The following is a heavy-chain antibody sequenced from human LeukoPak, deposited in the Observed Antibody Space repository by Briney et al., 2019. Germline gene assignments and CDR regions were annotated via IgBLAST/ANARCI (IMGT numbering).Heavy chain of an antibody. CDR3: ARERWGYYFDY. J-gene: IGHJ4*02. V-gene: IGHV3-7*03. CDR2: IKQDGSEK. Sequence: GGSLRLSCAASGYTFNNYWMNWVRQAPGKGLEWVVAIKQDGSEKYYVDSVKGRFTISRDNAKNSLYLQMNSLRAEDTAVYYCARERWGYYFDYWGQGTLVTVSS. D-gene: IGHD3-16*01. CDR1: GYTFNNYW.